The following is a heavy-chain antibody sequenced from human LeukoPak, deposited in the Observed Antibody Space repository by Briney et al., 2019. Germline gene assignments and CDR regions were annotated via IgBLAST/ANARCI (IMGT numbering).Heavy chain of an antibody. CDR1: GFTFSSYG. V-gene: IGHV3-33*01. D-gene: IGHD1-26*01. CDR3: ARGSGSFSGGFDY. J-gene: IGHJ4*02. CDR2: IWSDGSNK. Sequence: GGSLRLSCAAYGFTFSSYGMHWVRQSPGKGLEWVAIIWSDGSNKYYADSVKGRFTISRDNSKNTLYLQMNSLRAEDTAVYYCARGSGSFSGGFDYWGQGTLVTFSS.